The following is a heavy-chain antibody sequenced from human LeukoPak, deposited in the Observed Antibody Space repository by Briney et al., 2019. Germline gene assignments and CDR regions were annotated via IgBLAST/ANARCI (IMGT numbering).Heavy chain of an antibody. Sequence: GGSLRLSCAASGFTFSDYYMSWIRQAPGKGLEWVSYISSSGSTIYYADSVKGRFTISRDNAKNSLYLQMNSLRAEATAVYYCARCTSYDFWSGYYLDYWGQGTLVTVSS. CDR3: ARCTSYDFWSGYYLDY. CDR1: GFTFSDYY. V-gene: IGHV3-11*04. D-gene: IGHD3-3*01. J-gene: IGHJ4*02. CDR2: ISSSGSTI.